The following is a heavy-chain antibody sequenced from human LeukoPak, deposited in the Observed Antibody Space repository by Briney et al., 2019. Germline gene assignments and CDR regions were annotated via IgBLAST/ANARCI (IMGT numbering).Heavy chain of an antibody. V-gene: IGHV1-18*01. Sequence: GASVKVSCKASGYTFTNYGISWVRQAPGQGLEWMGWISPYNGNRNYAHKVQDRVTMTTDTSTSTAYMELRSLRSDDTAVYYCARLAYCGGDCYNPWGQGTLVTVSS. CDR1: GYTFTNYG. CDR2: ISPYNGNR. CDR3: ARLAYCGGDCYNP. J-gene: IGHJ5*02. D-gene: IGHD2-21*02.